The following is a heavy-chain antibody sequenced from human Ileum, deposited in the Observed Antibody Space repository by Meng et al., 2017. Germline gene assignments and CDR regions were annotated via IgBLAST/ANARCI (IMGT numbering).Heavy chain of an antibody. Sequence: SETLSLTCAVSGDSVSNGNWWSWVRQPPGKGLEWIGEVHHTRGATYNPSLKSRVSISVEKSKNQLSLRLNSVTAADTAVYYCARNGAYSSDYWGQGTLVTVSS. CDR2: VHHTRGA. V-gene: IGHV4-4*02. J-gene: IGHJ4*02. CDR3: ARNGAYSSDY. D-gene: IGHD2-8*01. CDR1: GDSVSNGNW.